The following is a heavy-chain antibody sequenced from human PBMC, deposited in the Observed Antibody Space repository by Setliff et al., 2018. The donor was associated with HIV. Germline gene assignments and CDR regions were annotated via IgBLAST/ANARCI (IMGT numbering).Heavy chain of an antibody. J-gene: IGHJ4*02. CDR3: ARGRLSWSPDF. Sequence: GASVKVSCKASGFTFTTYYMHWVRQAPGQGLEWLGWMNPNSGRAGSAQMFQGRLTMTRDTSTSTAYMELSSLTSDDTAIYYCARGRLSWSPDFWGQGTLVTVSS. CDR1: GFTFTTYY. V-gene: IGHV1-8*02. CDR2: MNPNSGRA.